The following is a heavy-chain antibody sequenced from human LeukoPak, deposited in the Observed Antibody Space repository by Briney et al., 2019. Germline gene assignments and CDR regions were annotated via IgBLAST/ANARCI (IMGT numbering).Heavy chain of an antibody. D-gene: IGHD6-13*01. CDR2: INHSGGT. J-gene: IGHJ3*02. CDR1: GGSFSGYY. V-gene: IGHV4-34*01. CDR3: ASRVRRQQLVVRAFDI. Sequence: PSETLSLTCAVYGGSFSGYYWSWIRQPPGKGLEWIGEINHSGGTNYNPSLKSRVTISVDTSKNQFSLKLSSVTAADTAVYYCASRVRRQQLVVRAFDIWGQGTMVTVSS.